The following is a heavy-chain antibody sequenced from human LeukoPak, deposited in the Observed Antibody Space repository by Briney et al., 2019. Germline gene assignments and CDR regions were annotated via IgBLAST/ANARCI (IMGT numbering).Heavy chain of an antibody. D-gene: IGHD2-15*01. CDR3: ARAGHCSGGSCYFALFY. CDR2: INHSGST. Sequence: KPSETLSLTCAVYGGSFSGYYWSWIRQPPGKGLEWIGEINHSGSTNYNPSLKSRVTISVDTSKNQFSLKLISVTAADTAVYYCARAGHCSGGSCYFALFYWGQGTLVTVSS. J-gene: IGHJ4*02. CDR1: GGSFSGYY. V-gene: IGHV4-34*01.